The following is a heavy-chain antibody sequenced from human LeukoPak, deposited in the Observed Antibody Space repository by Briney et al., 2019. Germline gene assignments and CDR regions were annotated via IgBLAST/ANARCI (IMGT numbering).Heavy chain of an antibody. CDR2: XIPIFGTA. Sequence: SVXXXXXASGGTFSSYAXXWVRQAXGQGLEXXXXXIPIFGTANYAQKFQGRVTITADESTSTAYMELSSLRSEDTAVYYCARDEGESLYCSSTSCYTREWYFDLWGRGTLVTVSS. V-gene: IGHV1-69*01. D-gene: IGHD2-2*02. J-gene: IGHJ2*01. CDR1: GGTFSSYA. CDR3: ARDEGESLYCSSTSCYTREWYFDL.